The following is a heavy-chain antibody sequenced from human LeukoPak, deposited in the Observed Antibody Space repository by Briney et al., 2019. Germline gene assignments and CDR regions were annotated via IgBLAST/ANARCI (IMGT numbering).Heavy chain of an antibody. D-gene: IGHD3-22*01. CDR2: VRYSGKT. Sequence: SETLSLTCTVSGGSISSSSDYWGWFRQPPGKGLEWIGSVRYSGKTYYNPSLKSRPTMSVDTSKSQFSLKLSSVTAADTAVYFCARHYYDSSGSRRDYYFDYWGQGTLVTVSS. J-gene: IGHJ4*02. V-gene: IGHV4-39*01. CDR1: GGSISSSSDY. CDR3: ARHYYDSSGSRRDYYFDY.